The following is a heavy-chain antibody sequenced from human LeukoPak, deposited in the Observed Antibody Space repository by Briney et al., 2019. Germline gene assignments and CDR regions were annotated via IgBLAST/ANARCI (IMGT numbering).Heavy chain of an antibody. CDR3: ARSITSSWYGDFQH. J-gene: IGHJ1*01. D-gene: IGHD6-13*01. CDR2: INHSGST. CDR1: GGSFSGYY. V-gene: IGHV4-34*01. Sequence: SETLSLTCAVCGGSFSGYYWSWIRQPPGKGLEWIGEINHSGSTNYNPSLKSRVTISVDTSKNQFSLKLSSVTAADTAVYYCARSITSSWYGDFQHWGQGTLVTVSS.